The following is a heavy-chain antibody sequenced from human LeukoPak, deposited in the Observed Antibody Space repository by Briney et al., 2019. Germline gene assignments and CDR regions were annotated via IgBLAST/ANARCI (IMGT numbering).Heavy chain of an antibody. D-gene: IGHD4-17*01. CDR3: AREGGYGDYPFDY. CDR1: GGSFSGCY. Sequence: SETLSLTCAVYGGSFSGCYWSWIRQPLGKGLEWIGEINHSGSTNYNPSLKSRVTISVDTSKNQFSLKLSSVTAADTAVYYCAREGGYGDYPFDYWGQGTLVTVSS. CDR2: INHSGST. V-gene: IGHV4-34*01. J-gene: IGHJ4*02.